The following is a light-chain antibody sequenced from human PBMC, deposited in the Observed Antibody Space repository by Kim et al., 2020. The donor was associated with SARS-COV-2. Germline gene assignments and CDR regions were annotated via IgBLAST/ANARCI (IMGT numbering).Light chain of an antibody. J-gene: IGLJ2*01. CDR1: SSNIGRNT. V-gene: IGLV1-44*01. Sequence: SVLTQPPSASGTPGQRVTISCSGSSSNIGRNTVNWYQQLPGTAPTLLIYSDNQRPSGVPDRFSGSKSGTSASLAISGLQSEDEADYYCAGWDDSLDGPVFGGGTKRTVL. CDR3: AGWDDSLDGPV. CDR2: SDN.